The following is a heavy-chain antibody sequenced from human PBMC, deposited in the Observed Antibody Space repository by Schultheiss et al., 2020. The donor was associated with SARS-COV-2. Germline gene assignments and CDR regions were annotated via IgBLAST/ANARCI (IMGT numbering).Heavy chain of an antibody. CDR2: ISYDGSNK. Sequence: GGSLRLSCAASGFIFSSYAMHWVRQAPGKGLEWVAVISYDGSNKYYADSVKGRFTISRDNSKNTLYLQMNSLRAEDTAVYYCARLRYSAYIFDYYNDMDVWGQGTTVTVSS. D-gene: IGHD5-12*01. CDR1: GFIFSSYA. J-gene: IGHJ6*02. CDR3: ARLRYSAYIFDYYNDMDV. V-gene: IGHV3-30-3*01.